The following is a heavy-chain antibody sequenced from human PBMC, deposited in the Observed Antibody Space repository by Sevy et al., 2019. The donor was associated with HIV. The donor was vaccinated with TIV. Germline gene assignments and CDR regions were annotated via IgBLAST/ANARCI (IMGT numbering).Heavy chain of an antibody. CDR1: GGSFSGYY. CDR2: INHSGST. D-gene: IGHD2-21*01. J-gene: IGHJ4*02. Sequence: SETLSLTCAVYGGSFSGYYWSWIRQPPGKGLEWIGEINHSGSTNYNPSLKSRVTISVDTSKNQFSLKLSSVTAADTAVYYCARIRAYCGDDPPAQSRGNFDYWGQGTLVTVSS. CDR3: ARIRAYCGDDPPAQSRGNFDY. V-gene: IGHV4-34*01.